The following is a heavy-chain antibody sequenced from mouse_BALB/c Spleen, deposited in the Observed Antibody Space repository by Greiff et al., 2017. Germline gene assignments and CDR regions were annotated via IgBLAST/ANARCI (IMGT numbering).Heavy chain of an antibody. J-gene: IGHJ2*01. D-gene: IGHD2-1*01. Sequence: VKLVESGPELVRPGVSVKISCKGSSYTFTDYAMHWVKQSHAKSLEWIGVISTYYGNTNYNQKFKGKATMTVDKSSSTAYMELARLTSEDSAVYYCARSGNYYYFDYWGQGTTLTVSS. CDR3: ARSGNYYYFDY. V-gene: IGHV1-67*01. CDR2: ISTYYGNT. CDR1: SYTFTDYA.